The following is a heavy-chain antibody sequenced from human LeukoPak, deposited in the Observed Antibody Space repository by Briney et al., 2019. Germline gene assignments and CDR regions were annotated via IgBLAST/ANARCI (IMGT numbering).Heavy chain of an antibody. V-gene: IGHV4-30-2*01. J-gene: IGHJ4*02. CDR1: GGSICSGDYS. CDR2: IYHSGRT. D-gene: IGHD3-10*01. CDR3: ARELLWFGEAYFDY. Sequence: PSQTLSLTCAVSGGSICSGDYSGSWIRQPPGKGLEWIRYIYHSGRTYYNPSLKSRVTISIDRSKNLSSLKLSSVTAADTAVYCCARELLWFGEAYFDYWGQGTLVTVSS.